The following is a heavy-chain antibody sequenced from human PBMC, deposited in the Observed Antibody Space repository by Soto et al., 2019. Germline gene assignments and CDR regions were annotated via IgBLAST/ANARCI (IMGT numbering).Heavy chain of an antibody. D-gene: IGHD6-13*01. V-gene: IGHV3-23*01. CDR3: AKSPTSGYSSSWYLPYYFDY. Sequence: GGSLRLSCAASGFTFSSYAMNWVRQAPGKGLEWVSVISGSGGSTYYADSVKGRFTISRDNSKNTLYLQMNSLRAEDTAVYYCAKSPTSGYSSSWYLPYYFDYWGQGTLVTVS. J-gene: IGHJ4*02. CDR2: ISGSGGST. CDR1: GFTFSSYA.